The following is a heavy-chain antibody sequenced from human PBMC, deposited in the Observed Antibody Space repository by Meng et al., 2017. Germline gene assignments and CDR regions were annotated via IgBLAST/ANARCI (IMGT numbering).Heavy chain of an antibody. D-gene: IGHD6-13*01. V-gene: IGHV1-2*06. Sequence: QVDAVVSRSKVRTPGAHWRAPGQVSGYTSPDYWLRGVRRAPGQGLEWMGRINPRSGDTHYAQRFQGRVTMTGDTSISTAYMELSGLRSDDTAMYYCARDEDISAAGKLFGDYWGQGTLVTVSS. J-gene: IGHJ4*02. CDR3: ARDEDISAAGKLFGDY. CDR2: INPRSGDT. CDR1: GYTSPDYW.